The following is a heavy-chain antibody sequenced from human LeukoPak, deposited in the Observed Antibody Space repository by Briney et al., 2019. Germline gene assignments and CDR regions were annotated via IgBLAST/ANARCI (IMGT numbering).Heavy chain of an antibody. V-gene: IGHV4-31*03. CDR3: ARDSRWTDRMDRGAIDY. CDR2: IYYSGKT. D-gene: IGHD1-14*01. CDR1: GGSISSGGYY. J-gene: IGHJ4*02. Sequence: SQTLSLTCTVSGGSISSGGYYWSWICQHPGKGLEWIGYIYYSGKTYYNPSLKSRVTISVDTSKNQFSLKLSSVTAADTAVYFCARDSRWTDRMDRGAIDYWGQGTLVTVSS.